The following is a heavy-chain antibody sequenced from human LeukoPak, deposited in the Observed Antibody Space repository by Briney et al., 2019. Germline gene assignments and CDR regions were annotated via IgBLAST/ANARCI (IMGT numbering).Heavy chain of an antibody. V-gene: IGHV4-61*01. CDR2: IYYSGST. CDR3: ARGGSSGWRTPNDDY. Sequence: PSQTLSLTCTVSGGSISSGSYYWSWIRQPPGKGLEWIGYIYYSGSTNYNPSLKSRVTISVDTSKNQFSLKLSSVTAADTAVYYCARGGSSGWRTPNDDYWGQGTLVTVSS. CDR1: GGSISSGSYY. J-gene: IGHJ4*02. D-gene: IGHD6-19*01.